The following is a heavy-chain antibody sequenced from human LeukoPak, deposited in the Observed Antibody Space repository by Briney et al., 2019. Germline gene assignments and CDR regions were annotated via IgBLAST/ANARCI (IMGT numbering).Heavy chain of an antibody. CDR3: AKWGGYDILTGYYVPDY. Sequence: GGSLRLSCVASGFTFTNYAMSWVRQAPGKGLEWVSAITGSDGTSHYADSVKGRFTISRDNSKNTLYLQVNSLRAEDTAVYYCAKWGGYDILTGYYVPDYWGQGTLVTVSS. CDR2: ITGSDGTS. D-gene: IGHD3-9*01. V-gene: IGHV3-23*01. J-gene: IGHJ4*02. CDR1: GFTFTNYA.